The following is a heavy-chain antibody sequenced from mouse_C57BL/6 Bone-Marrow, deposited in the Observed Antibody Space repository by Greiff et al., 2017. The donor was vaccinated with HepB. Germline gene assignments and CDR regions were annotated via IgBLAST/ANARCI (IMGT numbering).Heavy chain of an antibody. J-gene: IGHJ3*01. Sequence: VQLQQPGAELVMPGASVKLSCKASGYTFTSYWMHWVKQRPGQGLEWIGEIDPSDSYTNYNQKFKGKSTLTVDKSSSTAYMQLSSLTSEDSAVYDCARSHLLLWFAYWGQGTLVTVSA. V-gene: IGHV1-69*01. CDR3: ARSHLLLWFAY. D-gene: IGHD2-1*01. CDR2: IDPSDSYT. CDR1: GYTFTSYW.